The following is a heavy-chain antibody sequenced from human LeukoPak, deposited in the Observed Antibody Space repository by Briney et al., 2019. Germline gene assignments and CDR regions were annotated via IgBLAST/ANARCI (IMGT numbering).Heavy chain of an antibody. V-gene: IGHV3-30*18. Sequence: GGSLRLSCLASGFTFSRYDMHWVRQAPGKGLEWVAVISYDGSNKYYADSVKGRFTISRDNSKNTLYLQMNSLRAEDTAVYYCAKDKGSGWYLAACDYWGQGTLVTVSS. D-gene: IGHD6-19*01. CDR3: AKDKGSGWYLAACDY. CDR2: ISYDGSNK. J-gene: IGHJ4*02. CDR1: GFTFSRYD.